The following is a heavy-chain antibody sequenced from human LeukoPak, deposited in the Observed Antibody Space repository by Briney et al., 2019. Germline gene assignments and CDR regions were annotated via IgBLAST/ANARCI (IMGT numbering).Heavy chain of an antibody. CDR1: GFTFSSYG. Sequence: GGSLRLSCAASGFTFSSYGMHWVRQAPGKGLEWVAFIRYDGSNKYYADSVKGRFTISRDNSKNTLYLQMNSLRAEDTAVYYCAKDLFYYYGSGDYWGQGTLVTVSS. J-gene: IGHJ4*02. V-gene: IGHV3-30*02. CDR3: AKDLFYYYGSGDY. D-gene: IGHD3-10*01. CDR2: IRYDGSNK.